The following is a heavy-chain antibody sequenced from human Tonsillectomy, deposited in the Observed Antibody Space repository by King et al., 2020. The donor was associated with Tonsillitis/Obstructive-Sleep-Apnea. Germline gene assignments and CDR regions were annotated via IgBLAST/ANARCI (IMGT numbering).Heavy chain of an antibody. J-gene: IGHJ1*01. CDR3: TTARVAEAGTFWRGYENFQH. CDR1: GFTFSNAW. Sequence: VQLVESGGGLVKPGGSLRLSCAASGFTFSNAWMSWVRQAPGKGLEWVGRIKSKTDGVTTDYAAPVKGRFTISRDDSKNTLYLQMNSLKTEDTAVYYCTTARVAEAGTFWRGYENFQHWGQGTLVTVSS. D-gene: IGHD6-13*01. V-gene: IGHV3-15*01. CDR2: IKSKTDGVTT.